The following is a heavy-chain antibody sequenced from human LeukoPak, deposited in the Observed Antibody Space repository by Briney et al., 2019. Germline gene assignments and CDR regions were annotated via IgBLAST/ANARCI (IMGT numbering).Heavy chain of an antibody. CDR1: GFTFSNYS. CDR3: AKGTLIAARLLFDY. CDR2: IRSSSSTI. J-gene: IGHJ4*02. V-gene: IGHV3-48*01. D-gene: IGHD6-6*01. Sequence: GGSLRLSCEASGFTFSNYSMNWVRQAPGKGLEWVSYIRSSSSTIYYADSVKGRFTISRDNAKNSLYLQMNSLRAEDTAVYYCAKGTLIAARLLFDYWGQGTLVTVSS.